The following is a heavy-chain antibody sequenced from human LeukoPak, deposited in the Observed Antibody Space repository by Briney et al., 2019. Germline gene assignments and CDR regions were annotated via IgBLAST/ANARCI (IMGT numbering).Heavy chain of an antibody. J-gene: IGHJ6*03. CDR1: GFTFSSYG. D-gene: IGHD6-19*01. Sequence: GGSLRLSCAASGFTFSSYGMSWVRQAPGKGLERVSAISGSGGSTYYADSVKGRFTISRDNSKNTLYLQMNSLRAEDTAVYYCAKTVAVADFYYYYMDVWGKGTTVTISS. CDR2: ISGSGGST. V-gene: IGHV3-23*01. CDR3: AKTVAVADFYYYYMDV.